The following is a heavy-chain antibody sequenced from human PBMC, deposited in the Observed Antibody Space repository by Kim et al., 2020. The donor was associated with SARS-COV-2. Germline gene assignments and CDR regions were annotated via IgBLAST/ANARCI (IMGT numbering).Heavy chain of an antibody. D-gene: IGHD5-18*01. CDR3: ARGRVGTAMVNHYFDY. Sequence: SVKGRFTISRDNAKNSLYLQMNSLRAEDTAVYYCARGRVGTAMVNHYFDYWGQGTLVTVSS. J-gene: IGHJ4*02. V-gene: IGHV3-11*05.